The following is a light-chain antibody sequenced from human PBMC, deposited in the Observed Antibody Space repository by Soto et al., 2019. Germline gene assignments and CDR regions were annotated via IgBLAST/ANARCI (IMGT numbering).Light chain of an antibody. Sequence: DVVMTQSPLSLPVTLGQPASISCGSSQSLVYSDGNTYLFWYQQKPGQAPRLLXYGASNRATGIPDKFGGSGSGTEFTLTISRLQSEDFAVYYCQKYNNWPPITFGQGTRLEIK. CDR3: QKYNNWPPIT. J-gene: IGKJ5*01. CDR2: GAS. V-gene: IGKV2-30*01. CDR1: QSLVYSDGNTY.